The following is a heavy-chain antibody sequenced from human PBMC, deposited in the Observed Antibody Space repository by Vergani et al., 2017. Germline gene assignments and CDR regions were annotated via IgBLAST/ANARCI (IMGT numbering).Heavy chain of an antibody. CDR1: GFTFTAHG. J-gene: IGHJ4*01. CDR3: ARAYGRYYWFDY. CDR2: ISASGAPT. Sequence: EVQLLESGGGSAQPGESLRLSCVASGFTFTAHGLNWVRQAPGKGLEWVSGISASGAPTYYADSVKGRVTISRDNSKNTLYLQMNSLRVEDTAVYYCARAYGRYYWFDYWGQRTLVTVSS. D-gene: IGHD1-20*01. V-gene: IGHV3-23*01.